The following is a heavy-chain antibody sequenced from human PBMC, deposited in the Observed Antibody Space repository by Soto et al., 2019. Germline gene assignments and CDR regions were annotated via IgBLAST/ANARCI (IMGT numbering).Heavy chain of an antibody. V-gene: IGHV4-34*01. CDR3: ARGLPANY. Sequence: QVQLQQWGAGLLKPSETLSFTCAVFGEPVRDYFWSWIRQPPGKGLEWIGEVTYSGSTNYNPSLKSRVTMSVDTSENRFSLQLRSVTAADAAVYYCARGLPANYWGQGTLVTVSS. J-gene: IGHJ4*02. CDR2: VTYSGST. CDR1: GEPVRDYF.